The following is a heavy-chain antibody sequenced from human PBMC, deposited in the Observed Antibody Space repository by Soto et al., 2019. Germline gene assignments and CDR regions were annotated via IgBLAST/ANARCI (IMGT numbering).Heavy chain of an antibody. D-gene: IGHD1-1*01. CDR2: INAGNGNT. V-gene: IGHV1-3*01. CDR3: ARVGRYKSWFDP. CDR1: GYTFTSYA. Sequence: QVQLVQSGAEVKKPGASVKVSCKASGYTFTSYAMHWVRQAPGQRLEWMGWINAGNGNTKYSQKFQGRVXIXRXXSASTAYMELSSLRSDDTAVYYCARVGRYKSWFDPWGQGTLVTVSS. J-gene: IGHJ5*02.